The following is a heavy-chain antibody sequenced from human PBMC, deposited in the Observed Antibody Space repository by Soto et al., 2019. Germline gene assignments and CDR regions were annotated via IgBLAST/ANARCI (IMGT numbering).Heavy chain of an antibody. V-gene: IGHV3-23*01. J-gene: IGHJ6*02. CDR3: ANAYSSSSTDRDYYYYYGMDV. Sequence: EVQLLESGGGLVQPGGSLRLSCAASGFTFSSYAMSWVRQAPGKGLEWVSAISGSAGSTYYADSVKARFTISRDNSKNTLYLQMNSLRAEDTAVYYCANAYSSSSTDRDYYYYYGMDVWGQGTKVTVSS. CDR1: GFTFSSYA. D-gene: IGHD6-6*01. CDR2: ISGSAGST.